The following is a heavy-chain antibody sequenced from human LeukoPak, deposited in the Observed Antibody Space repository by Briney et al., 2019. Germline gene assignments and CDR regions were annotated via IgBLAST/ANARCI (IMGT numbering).Heavy chain of an antibody. V-gene: IGHV3-21*01. CDR2: ISSSSSYI. J-gene: IGHJ3*02. CDR3: ARDRSAVSGNGFDI. CDR1: GFTFSSYS. Sequence: GGSLRLSCAASGFTFSSYSMNWVRQAPGKGLEWVSSISSSSSYIYYADSVKGRFTISRDNSKNTLYLQMNSLRPEDTAVYYCARDRSAVSGNGFDIWGQGTMFTVSS. D-gene: IGHD4-11*01.